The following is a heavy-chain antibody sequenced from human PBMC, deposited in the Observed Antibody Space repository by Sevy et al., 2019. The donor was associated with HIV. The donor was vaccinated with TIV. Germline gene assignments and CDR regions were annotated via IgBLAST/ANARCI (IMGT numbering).Heavy chain of an antibody. Sequence: GGSLRFSCAASGFTFRNYALGWVRQAPGKGLEWVSALSGSGDNAYYADSVKGRFTISRDNSKNTLNLQMKSLRAEDTAMYYCAKDIAGAYTYGYDSANFDYWGQGTLVTVSS. CDR3: AKDIAGAYTYGYDSANFDY. CDR1: GFTFRNYA. CDR2: LSGSGDNA. D-gene: IGHD5-18*01. V-gene: IGHV3-23*01. J-gene: IGHJ4*02.